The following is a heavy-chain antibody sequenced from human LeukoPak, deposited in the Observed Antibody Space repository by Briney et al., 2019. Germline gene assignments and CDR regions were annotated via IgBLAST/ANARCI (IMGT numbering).Heavy chain of an antibody. CDR2: ISSSSSTI. V-gene: IGHV3-48*04. CDR1: GFTFSSYS. Sequence: GGSLRLSCAASGFTFSSYSMNWVRQAPGKGLEWVSYISSSSSTIYYADSVKGRFTISRDNAKNSLYLQMNSLRAEDTAVYYCARDFIVVVPAAPDAFDIWGQGTMVTVSS. CDR3: ARDFIVVVPAAPDAFDI. J-gene: IGHJ3*02. D-gene: IGHD2-2*01.